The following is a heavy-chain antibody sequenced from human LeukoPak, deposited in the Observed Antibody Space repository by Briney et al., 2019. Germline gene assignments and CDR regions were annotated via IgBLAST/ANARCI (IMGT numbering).Heavy chain of an antibody. V-gene: IGHV1-2*04. Sequence: ASVKVSCKSSGYTFTDYFLHWVRQAPGQGPEWMGCINTYSGGAHYAQKFKGWVSLTRDTSSDTAYMELSSLRSEDTAVYYCALVVPAAIGDYYYYYMDVWGKGTTVTVSS. J-gene: IGHJ6*03. CDR1: GYTFTDYF. D-gene: IGHD2-2*02. CDR2: INTYSGGA. CDR3: ALVVPAAIGDYYYYYMDV.